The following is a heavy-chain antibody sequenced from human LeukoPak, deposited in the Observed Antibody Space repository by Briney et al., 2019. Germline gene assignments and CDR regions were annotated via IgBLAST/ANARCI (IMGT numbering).Heavy chain of an antibody. CDR1: GGTFSSYA. Sequence: ASVKVSCKASGGTFSSYAISWVRQAPGQGLEWMGGIIPIFGTASYAQKFQGRVTITADESTSTAYMELSSLRSEDTAVYYCARDLYGDYFDYWGQGTLVTVSS. V-gene: IGHV1-69*13. J-gene: IGHJ4*02. D-gene: IGHD4-17*01. CDR3: ARDLYGDYFDY. CDR2: IIPIFGTA.